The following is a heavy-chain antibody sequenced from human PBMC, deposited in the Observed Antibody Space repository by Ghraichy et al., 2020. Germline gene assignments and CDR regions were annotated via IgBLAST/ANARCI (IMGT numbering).Heavy chain of an antibody. CDR1: GGSISSNY. CDR2: IYTSGST. Sequence: SQTLSLTCTVSGGSISSNYWGWIRKPAGKGLEWIGRIYTSGSTNYNPSLKSRVTMSVDTSKNQFSLKLSSVTAADTAVYYCAREPPYSSGYPNWGQGTLVTVSS. J-gene: IGHJ4*02. V-gene: IGHV4-4*07. CDR3: AREPPYSSGYPN. D-gene: IGHD3-22*01.